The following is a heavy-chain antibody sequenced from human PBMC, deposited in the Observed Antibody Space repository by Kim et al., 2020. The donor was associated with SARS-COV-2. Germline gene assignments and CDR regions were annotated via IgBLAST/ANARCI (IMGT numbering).Heavy chain of an antibody. Sequence: ASVKVSCKASGYTFTSYAMNWVRQAPGQGLEWMGWINTNTGNPTYAQGFTGRFVFSLDTPVSTAYLQISSLKAEDTAVYYCARDWGPGYYDSSGYNGYWGQGTLVTVSS. CDR3: ARDWGPGYYDSSGYNGY. V-gene: IGHV7-4-1*02. D-gene: IGHD3-22*01. J-gene: IGHJ4*02. CDR1: GYTFTSYA. CDR2: INTNTGNP.